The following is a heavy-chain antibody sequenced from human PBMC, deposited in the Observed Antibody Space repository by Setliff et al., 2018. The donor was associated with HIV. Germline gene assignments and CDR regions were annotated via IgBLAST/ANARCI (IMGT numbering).Heavy chain of an antibody. Sequence: GASVNVSCKASGYSFTGYYMHWVRQAPGQGLEWMGRINPNSGGPNYAQKFQGRVTMTRDTSISTAYMELSSLRSDDTAVYYCARGSSLDLGYYLDYWGQGALVTVSS. CDR1: GYSFTGYY. D-gene: IGHD3-16*01. V-gene: IGHV1-2*06. CDR3: ARGSSLDLGYYLDY. J-gene: IGHJ4*02. CDR2: INPNSGGP.